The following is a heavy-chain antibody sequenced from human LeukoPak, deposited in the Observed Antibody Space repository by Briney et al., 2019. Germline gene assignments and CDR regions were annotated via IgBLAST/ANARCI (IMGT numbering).Heavy chain of an antibody. J-gene: IGHJ1*01. Sequence: PGGSLRLSCAASGFTFSSYAMHWVRQAPGKGLEWVAVIPYDGSNKYYADSVKGRFTISRDNSKNTVYLQMNSLRPEDTAVYYCARDSGTNGYYFEYFHHWGQGTLVTVSS. CDR1: GFTFSSYA. V-gene: IGHV3-30-3*01. D-gene: IGHD3-22*01. CDR2: IPYDGSNK. CDR3: ARDSGTNGYYFEYFHH.